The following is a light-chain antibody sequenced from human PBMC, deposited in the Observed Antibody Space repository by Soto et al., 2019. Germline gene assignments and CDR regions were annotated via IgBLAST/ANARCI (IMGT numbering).Light chain of an antibody. CDR1: SSNIGSNT. Sequence: QSVLTQPPSASGTPGQRVTISCSGSSSNIGSNTVNWYLQLPGTAPKLLIYGNSQRPSGVPDRFSGSKSGTSASLAISGLQSEDEADYYCAAWDDSLNGYVFGTGTQLTVL. V-gene: IGLV1-44*01. CDR3: AAWDDSLNGYV. J-gene: IGLJ1*01. CDR2: GNS.